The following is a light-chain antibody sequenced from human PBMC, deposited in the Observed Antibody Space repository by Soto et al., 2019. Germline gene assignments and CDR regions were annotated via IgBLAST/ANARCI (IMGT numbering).Light chain of an antibody. CDR1: SSNIGKNT. CDR3: AAWDNSLNGHV. V-gene: IGLV1-44*01. CDR2: TDN. J-gene: IGLJ1*01. Sequence: QSVLXQPPSVSGTPGQRVTIFCSGSSSNIGKNTVSWYQQLPGAAPKPLISTDNQRPSGVPDRFSGSKSGTSASLAISGLLSEDEADYYCAAWDNSLNGHVFGTGTKVTVL.